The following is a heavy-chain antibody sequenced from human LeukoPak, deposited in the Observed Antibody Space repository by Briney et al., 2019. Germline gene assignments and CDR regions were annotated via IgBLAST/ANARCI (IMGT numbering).Heavy chain of an antibody. D-gene: IGHD6-13*01. CDR2: IYTSGST. V-gene: IGHV4-61*02. J-gene: IGHJ4*02. CDR1: GGSISSGPYY. Sequence: SETLSLTCTVSGGSISSGPYYWSWIRQPAGKGLEWIGRIYTSGSTNYNPSLKSRVTISVDTSKNQYSLKLSSVTAADTAVYYCASGIAADLYWGQGTLVTVSS. CDR3: ASGIAADLY.